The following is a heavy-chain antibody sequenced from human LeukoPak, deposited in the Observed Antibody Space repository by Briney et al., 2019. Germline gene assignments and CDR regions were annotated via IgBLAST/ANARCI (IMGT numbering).Heavy chain of an antibody. J-gene: IGHJ5*02. V-gene: IGHV4-59*01. CDR1: GSSISSYY. Sequence: SETLSLTCTVSGSSISSYYWSWIRQPPGKGLEWIGYIYYSGSTNYNPSLKSRVTISVDTSKNQFSLKLSSVTAADTAVYYCARDHYDFWSGYSYNWFDPWGQGTLVTVSS. CDR2: IYYSGST. D-gene: IGHD3-3*01. CDR3: ARDHYDFWSGYSYNWFDP.